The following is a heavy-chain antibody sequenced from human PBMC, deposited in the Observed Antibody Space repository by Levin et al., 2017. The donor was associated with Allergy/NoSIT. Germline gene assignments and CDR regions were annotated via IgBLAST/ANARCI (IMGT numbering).Heavy chain of an antibody. CDR1: GDSVSSNSAA. J-gene: IGHJ4*02. D-gene: IGHD2-15*01. CDR3: ARDGGVVAAIWLDY. CDR2: TYYRSKWYN. Sequence: KSSETLSLTCAISGDSVSSNSAAWNWIRQSPSRGLEWLGRTYYRSKWYNDYAVSVKSRITINPDTSKNQFSLQLNSVTPEDTAVYYCARDGGVVAAIWLDYWGQGTLVTVSS. V-gene: IGHV6-1*01.